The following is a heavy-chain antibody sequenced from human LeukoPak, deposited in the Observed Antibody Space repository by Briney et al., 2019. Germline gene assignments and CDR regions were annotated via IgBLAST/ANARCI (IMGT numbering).Heavy chain of an antibody. V-gene: IGHV3-9*01. D-gene: IGHD3-10*01. Sequence: PGRSLRLSCAASGFTFDDYGMHWVRQAPGKGLEWVSGISWNSGNIGYADSVKGRFTMSRDNAKNSLYLQMNSLRAEDTALYYCAKDRTYGSGRYPAFDIWGQGTMVTVSS. CDR2: ISWNSGNI. J-gene: IGHJ3*02. CDR1: GFTFDDYG. CDR3: AKDRTYGSGRYPAFDI.